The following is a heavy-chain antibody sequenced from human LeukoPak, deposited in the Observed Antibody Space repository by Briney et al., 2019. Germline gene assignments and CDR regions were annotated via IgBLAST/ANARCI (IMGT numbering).Heavy chain of an antibody. CDR1: DDSTTMYY. Sequence: SETLSLTCSVSDDSTTMYYWTWIRQPPGKGLEWIGYVDHTGSTNFNPSLNGRVSISRDTSKNLFSLRLRSVTAADTAVYFCARGRVSSSTWYSTYYYYFYMDVWGKGTTVTVSS. V-gene: IGHV4-59*01. CDR2: VDHTGST. J-gene: IGHJ6*03. D-gene: IGHD4-11*01. CDR3: ARGRVSSSTWYSTYYYYFYMDV.